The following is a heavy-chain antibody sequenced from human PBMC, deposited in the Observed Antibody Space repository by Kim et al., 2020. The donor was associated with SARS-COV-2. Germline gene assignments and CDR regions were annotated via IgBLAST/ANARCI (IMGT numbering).Heavy chain of an antibody. V-gene: IGHV1-3*03. CDR3: TRDYDPAGSGSDNFDL. D-gene: IGHD3-10*01. J-gene: IGHJ3*01. CDR2: INPGNGHV. Sequence: ASVKVSCKASGYTFTPFALHWVRQAPGQSLQWMAWINPGNGHVKFSQDFQGRVTLSADTSANTAYMELSSLTSEDTAVYYCTRDYDPAGSGSDNFDLWGQGTMVTVSS. CDR1: GYTFTPFA.